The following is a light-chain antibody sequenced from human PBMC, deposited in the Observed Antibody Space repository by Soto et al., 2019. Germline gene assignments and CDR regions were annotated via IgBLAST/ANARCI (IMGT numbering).Light chain of an antibody. CDR2: ENN. CDR1: SSNIGNNY. V-gene: IGLV1-51*02. J-gene: IGLJ3*02. CDR3: GTWHSSLSAGWGV. Sequence: QSVLTQPPSVSAAPGQKVTISCSGSSSNIGNNYVSWYQQLPGTAPKLLIYENNKRPSGIPDRFSGSKSGTSATLGITGLQTGDEADYYCGTWHSSLSAGWGVFGGGTKLTVL.